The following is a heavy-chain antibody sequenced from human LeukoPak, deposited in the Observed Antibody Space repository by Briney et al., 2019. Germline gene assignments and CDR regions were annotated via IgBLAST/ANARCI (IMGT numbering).Heavy chain of an antibody. CDR3: ATCGVLRAFDI. CDR2: FDPEDGET. V-gene: IGHV1-24*01. J-gene: IGHJ3*02. CDR1: GYTFTSYD. D-gene: IGHD6-25*01. Sequence: ASVKVSCKACGYTFTSYDINWVRQAPGKGLEWMGGFDPEDGETIYAQKFQGRVTMTEDTSTDTAYMELSSLRSEDTAVYYCATCGVLRAFDIWGQGTMVTVSS.